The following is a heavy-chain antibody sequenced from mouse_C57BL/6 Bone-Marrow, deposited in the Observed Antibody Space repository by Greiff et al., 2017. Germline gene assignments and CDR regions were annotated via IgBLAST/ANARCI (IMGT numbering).Heavy chain of an antibody. J-gene: IGHJ2*01. Sequence: EVQLQQSGAEPVRPGASVKLSCTASGFNIKDDYMHWVKQRPEQGLEWIGWIDPENGDTEYASKFQGKATITADTSSNTAYLQLSSLTSEDTAVYYCTTSYPVRDYWGQGTTLTVSS. V-gene: IGHV14-4*01. CDR1: GFNIKDDY. D-gene: IGHD2-10*01. CDR2: IDPENGDT. CDR3: TTSYPVRDY.